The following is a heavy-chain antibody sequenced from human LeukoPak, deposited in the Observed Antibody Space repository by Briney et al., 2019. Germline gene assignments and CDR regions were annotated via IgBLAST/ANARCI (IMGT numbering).Heavy chain of an antibody. CDR1: GYTFTGYY. V-gene: IGHV1-2*04. CDR3: ARQGLRIAAAGPGWFDP. J-gene: IGHJ5*02. Sequence: ASVKVSCKASGYTFTGYYMHWVRQAPGQGLEWMGWINPSSGGTNYAQKFQGWVTMTRDTSISTAYMELSRLRSDDTAVYYCARQGLRIAAAGPGWFDPWGQGTLVTVSS. D-gene: IGHD6-13*01. CDR2: INPSSGGT.